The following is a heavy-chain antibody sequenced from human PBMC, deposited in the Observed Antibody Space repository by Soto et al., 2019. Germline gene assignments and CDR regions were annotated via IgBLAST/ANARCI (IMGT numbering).Heavy chain of an antibody. V-gene: IGHV3-21*01. Sequence: GGSLRLSCAASGFTFSSYSMNWVRQAPGKGLEWVSSISSSSSYIYYADSVKGRFTISRDNAKNSLYLQMNSLRAEDTAVYYCARDGWDCSSTSCRGGAGYYFDYWGQGTLVTVSS. CDR3: ARDGWDCSSTSCRGGAGYYFDY. CDR2: ISSSSSYI. J-gene: IGHJ4*02. CDR1: GFTFSSYS. D-gene: IGHD2-2*01.